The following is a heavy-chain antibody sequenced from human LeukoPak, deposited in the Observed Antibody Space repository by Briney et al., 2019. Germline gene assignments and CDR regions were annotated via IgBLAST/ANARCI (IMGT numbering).Heavy chain of an antibody. CDR1: GFTFSSYE. D-gene: IGHD1-26*01. CDR3: ARVSGTYFDY. J-gene: IGHJ4*02. V-gene: IGHV3-48*03. Sequence: PGGSLRLSCAASGFTFSSYEMNWVRQAPGKGLEWVSYTSSSGRTIYYADSVKGRFTISRDNAKNSLYLQMNSLRAEDTAVYYCARVSGTYFDYWGQGTLVTVSS. CDR2: TSSSGRTI.